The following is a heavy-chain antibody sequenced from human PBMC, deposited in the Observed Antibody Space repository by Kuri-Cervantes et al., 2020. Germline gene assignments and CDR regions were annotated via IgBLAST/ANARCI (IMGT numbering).Heavy chain of an antibody. D-gene: IGHD3-10*01. J-gene: IGHJ4*02. CDR3: ARAEAVTMVQGVIGFSVDY. V-gene: IGHV1-2*04. CDR1: GYTFTGYY. Sequence: ASVKVSCKASGYTFTGYYMHWVRQAPGQGLEWMGWINPNSGGTNYAQKFQGWVTMTRDTSISTAYTALSRLRSDDTAVYYCARAEAVTMVQGVIGFSVDYWGQGTLVTVSS. CDR2: INPNSGGT.